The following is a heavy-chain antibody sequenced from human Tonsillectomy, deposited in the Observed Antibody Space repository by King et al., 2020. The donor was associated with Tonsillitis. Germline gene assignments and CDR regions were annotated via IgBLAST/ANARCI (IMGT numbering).Heavy chain of an antibody. Sequence: QLQESGPGLVKPSETLSLTCTVSGVSISSSSYYWGWIRQPPGKGLEWIGSIYYSGNTYYNPSLKSRVTISADTSKNHFSLRLSSVTAADTAVYYCASYYDTSVYLGFNYWGQGTLVTVSS. J-gene: IGHJ4*02. CDR1: GVSISSSSYY. V-gene: IGHV4-39*07. D-gene: IGHD3-22*01. CDR3: ASYYDTSVYLGFNY. CDR2: IYYSGNT.